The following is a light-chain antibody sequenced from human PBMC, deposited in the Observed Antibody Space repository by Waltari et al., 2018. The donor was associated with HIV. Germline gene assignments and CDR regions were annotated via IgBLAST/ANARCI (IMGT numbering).Light chain of an antibody. CDR2: GVS. J-gene: IGKJ2*01. V-gene: IGKV3-11*01. CDR3: QQRKYLYT. CDR1: QTVSTF. Sequence: EIVLTQSPATLSLSPGETATLSGRASQTVSTFLAWYQQKPGQSPRLLISGVSARAPGIPVRFSGSGSETDFTLTISGLEPDDFAVYFCQQRKYLYTFGQGTKVEI.